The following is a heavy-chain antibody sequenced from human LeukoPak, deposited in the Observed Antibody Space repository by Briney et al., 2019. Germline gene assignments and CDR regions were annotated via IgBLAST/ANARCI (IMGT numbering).Heavy chain of an antibody. V-gene: IGHV4-39*07. J-gene: IGHJ4*02. CDR1: GDSIASTIHY. D-gene: IGHD3-10*01. Sequence: SETLSLTCAVSGDSIASTIHYWAWIRQPPGKGLEWIGSMYYSGSTYYNPSIKSRVTMSLDTSENQLSLKLSSVTAADTAVYYCASNAKYYYDSGSRESYYWGQGTLVTVSS. CDR2: MYYSGST. CDR3: ASNAKYYYDSGSRESYY.